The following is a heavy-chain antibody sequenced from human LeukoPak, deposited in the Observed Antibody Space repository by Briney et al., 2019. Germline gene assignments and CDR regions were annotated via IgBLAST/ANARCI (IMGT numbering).Heavy chain of an antibody. Sequence: GGSLRLSCAASGFTFSSYAMSWVRQAPGKGLEWVSAISGSGGSTYYADSVKGRFTISRDNSKNTLYLQMNSLSAEDTAVYYCAKDWEGYSYGYSDYWGQGTLVTVSS. D-gene: IGHD5-18*01. CDR2: ISGSGGST. J-gene: IGHJ4*02. V-gene: IGHV3-23*01. CDR3: AKDWEGYSYGYSDY. CDR1: GFTFSSYA.